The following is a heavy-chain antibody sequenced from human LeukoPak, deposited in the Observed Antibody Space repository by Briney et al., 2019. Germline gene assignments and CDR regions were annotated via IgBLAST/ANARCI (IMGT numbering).Heavy chain of an antibody. CDR2: INWNGGYI. J-gene: IGHJ4*02. CDR3: ARGLMGGYPRFDH. V-gene: IGHV3-20*04. Sequence: GGSLRLSCAASGFTFDDYDMSWVRHAPGKGLEWVSNINWNGGYIGYAESVKGRFTISRDNAKNSLYLQMNSLRAEDTAVYYCARGLMGGYPRFDHWGQGTLVTVSS. D-gene: IGHD2-8*01. CDR1: GFTFDDYD.